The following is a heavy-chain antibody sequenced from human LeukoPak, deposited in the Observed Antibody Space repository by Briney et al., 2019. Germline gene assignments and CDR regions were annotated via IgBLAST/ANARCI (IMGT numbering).Heavy chain of an antibody. CDR1: GYTFTYYY. CDR3: AGYTNNWYLGGY. Sequence: ASVKVSCKASGYTFTYYYMHWVRQAPGQGLEWMGWINPNSGGTNYAQKFQSRVTMTRDKSINTAYMELNRLRSDDTALYYCAGYTNNWYLGGYWGQETLVTVSS. D-gene: IGHD6-13*01. J-gene: IGHJ4*02. V-gene: IGHV1-2*02. CDR2: INPNSGGT.